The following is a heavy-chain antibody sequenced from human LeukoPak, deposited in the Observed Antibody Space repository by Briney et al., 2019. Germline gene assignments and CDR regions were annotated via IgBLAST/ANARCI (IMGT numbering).Heavy chain of an antibody. D-gene: IGHD4/OR15-4a*01. J-gene: IGHJ4*02. CDR1: GFTFSSYS. CDR3: ARRAGAYSHPYDY. CDR2: IYSGGST. V-gene: IGHV3-53*01. Sequence: GGSLRLSCAASGFTFSSYSMSWVRQAPGKGLEWVSFIYSGGSTHYSDSVKGRFTISRDNSKNTLYLQMNSLRAEDTAVYYCARRAGAYSHPYDYWGQGTLVTVSS.